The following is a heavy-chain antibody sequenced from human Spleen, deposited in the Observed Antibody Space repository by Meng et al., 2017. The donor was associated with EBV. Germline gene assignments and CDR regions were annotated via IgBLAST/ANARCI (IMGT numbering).Heavy chain of an antibody. V-gene: IGHV4-61*01. CDR2: IYGSGSA. Sequence: QGHLQGSGPGLGKASETLALTCTGPGGSVRSGIYSWSWIRQPPGKGLEWIGYIYGSGSANYNPSLKSRVTISIDMSKNQFSLKLSSVTAADTAVYYCATVDYGDYEFDYWGQGTLVTVSS. D-gene: IGHD4-17*01. J-gene: IGHJ4*02. CDR1: GGSVRSGIYS. CDR3: ATVDYGDYEFDY.